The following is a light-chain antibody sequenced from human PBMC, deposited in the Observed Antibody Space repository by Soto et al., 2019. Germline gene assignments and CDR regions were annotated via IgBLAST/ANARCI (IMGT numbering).Light chain of an antibody. CDR3: ETWELNPQV. V-gene: IGLV4-60*02. Sequence: QSVLTQSSSATASLGSSVTLTCTRTSGHSSYIIAWHQQQPEKAPRYLMKLEGSGSYNKGIGVPDRFSGSSSGAPRYLTTPSLRLGEEVVYLCETWELNPQVFGGGTQLTVL. CDR1: SGHSSYI. J-gene: IGLJ2*01. CDR2: LEGSGSY.